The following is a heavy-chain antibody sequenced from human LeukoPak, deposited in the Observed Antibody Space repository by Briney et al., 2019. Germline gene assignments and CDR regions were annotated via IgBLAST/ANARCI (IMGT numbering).Heavy chain of an antibody. D-gene: IGHD4-11*01. CDR3: ALTYTVTLPFDY. CDR1: GGTFSSYA. V-gene: IGHV1-69*05. CDR2: IIPIFGTA. J-gene: IGHJ4*02. Sequence: GSSVKVSCKASGGTFSSYAISWVRQAPGHGLEWMGGIIPIFGTANYAQKFQGRVTITTDESTSTAYMELSSLRSEDTAVYYCALTYTVTLPFDYWGQGTLVTVSS.